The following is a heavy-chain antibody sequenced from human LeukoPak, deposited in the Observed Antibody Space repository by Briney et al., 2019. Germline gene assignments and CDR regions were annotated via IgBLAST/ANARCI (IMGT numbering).Heavy chain of an antibody. V-gene: IGHV1-2*02. CDR3: ARGRADYYYYMDV. CDR2: INPHSGGT. Sequence: GASVKVSCKASGYTFTGYYMHWVRQAPGQGLEWMGWINPHSGGTNYAQKFQGRVTMTRDTSISTAYMELSSLRSEDTAVYYCARGRADYYYYMDVWGKGTTVTVSS. CDR1: GYTFTGYY. J-gene: IGHJ6*03.